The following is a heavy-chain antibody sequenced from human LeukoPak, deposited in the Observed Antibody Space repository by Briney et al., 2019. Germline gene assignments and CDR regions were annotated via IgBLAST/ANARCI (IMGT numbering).Heavy chain of an antibody. CDR1: GYTFTSYY. D-gene: IGHD2-2*01. V-gene: IGHV1-46*01. CDR2: INPSGGST. Sequence: ASVKVSCKASGYTFTSYYMHWVRQAPGQGLEWMGIINPSGGSTSYAQKFQGRVTMTRDTSTSTVYMELSSLRSEDTAVYYCARQLLSWRGNYYYQYYMDVWGKGTTVTVSS. CDR3: ARQLLSWRGNYYYQYYMDV. J-gene: IGHJ6*03.